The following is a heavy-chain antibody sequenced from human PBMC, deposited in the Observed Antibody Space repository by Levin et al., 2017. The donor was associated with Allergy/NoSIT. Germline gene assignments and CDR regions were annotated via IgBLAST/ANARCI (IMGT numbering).Heavy chain of an antibody. CDR1: GFTFSDYY. D-gene: IGHD3-22*01. V-gene: IGHV3-11*01. J-gene: IGHJ4*02. Sequence: GESLKISCAASGFTFSDYYMSWIRQAPGKGLEWVSYISSSGSTIYYADSVKGRFTISRDNAKNSLYLQMNSLRAEDTAVYYCARGYYYDSSGILGYWGQGTLVTVSS. CDR3: ARGYYYDSSGILGY. CDR2: ISSSGSTI.